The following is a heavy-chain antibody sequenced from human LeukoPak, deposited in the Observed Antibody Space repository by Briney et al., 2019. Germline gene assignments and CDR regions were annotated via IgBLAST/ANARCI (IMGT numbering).Heavy chain of an antibody. CDR3: ARSLRYFDKYYFDY. D-gene: IGHD3-9*01. CDR1: GGSFSGYY. CDR2: INHSGST. Sequence: PSETLSLTCAVYGGSFSGYYWSWIRQPPGKGLEWIGEINHSGSTNYNPSLKSRVTISVDTSKNQFSLKLSSVIAADTAVYYCARSLRYFDKYYFDYWGQGTLVTVSS. V-gene: IGHV4-34*01. J-gene: IGHJ4*02.